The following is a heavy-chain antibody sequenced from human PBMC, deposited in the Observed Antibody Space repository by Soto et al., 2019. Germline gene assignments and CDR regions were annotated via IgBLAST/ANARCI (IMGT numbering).Heavy chain of an antibody. Sequence: QVQLQESGPGLVKPSQTLSLTCTVSGGSISSGGYYWSWIRQHPGKGLEWIGYIYYSGSTYYNPSLKSRVTISVDTSKNQFSLKLSFVTAADTAVYYCARTAWDDKFQLLWGQGTLVTVSS. CDR1: GGSISSGGYY. CDR3: ARTAWDDKFQLL. D-gene: IGHD1-26*01. V-gene: IGHV4-31*03. CDR2: IYYSGST. J-gene: IGHJ4*02.